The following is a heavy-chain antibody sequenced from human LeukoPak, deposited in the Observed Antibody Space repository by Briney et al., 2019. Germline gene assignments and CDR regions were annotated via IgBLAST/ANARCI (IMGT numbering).Heavy chain of an antibody. CDR1: GYTFTGYY. CDR2: INPNSGGT. D-gene: IGHD5-12*01. V-gene: IGHV1-2*02. Sequence: ASVKVSCKASGYTFTGYYMHWVRQAPGQGLEWMGWINPNSGGTNYAQKFQGRVTMTRDTSISTAYMELSRLRSDDTAVYYCARGSLSGVATIVGYFDYWGLGTLVTVSS. J-gene: IGHJ4*02. CDR3: ARGSLSGVATIVGYFDY.